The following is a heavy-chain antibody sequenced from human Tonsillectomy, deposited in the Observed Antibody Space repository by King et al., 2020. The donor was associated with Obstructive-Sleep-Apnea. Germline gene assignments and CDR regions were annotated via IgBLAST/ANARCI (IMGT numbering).Heavy chain of an antibody. V-gene: IGHV2-5*02. CDR3: AHRSSGGPSGFDY. CDR2: LYWDDDK. D-gene: IGHD6-19*01. Sequence: ITLKESGPSLVKPTQTLTLTCTFSGFSLSTSGVGVGWIRQAPGKALEWLALLYWDDDKRYSPSLKSRPPITKNTSENQVVLIMTNMDPVDTATYYCAHRSSGGPSGFDYWGQGTLVTVSS. J-gene: IGHJ4*02. CDR1: GFSLSTSGVG.